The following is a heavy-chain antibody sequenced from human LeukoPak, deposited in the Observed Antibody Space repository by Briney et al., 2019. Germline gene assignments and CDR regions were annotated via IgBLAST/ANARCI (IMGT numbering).Heavy chain of an antibody. CDR3: ARDLSGSYSSDY. CDR1: GFTFSSYA. CDR2: ISYDGSNK. Sequence: QPGRSLRLSCAASGFTFSSYAMHWVRQAPGKGLEWVAVISYDGSNKYYADSVKGRFTISRDNSKNTLYLQMNSLRAEDTAVYYCARDLSGSYSSDYWGQGTLVTVSS. V-gene: IGHV3-30-3*01. J-gene: IGHJ4*02. D-gene: IGHD1-26*01.